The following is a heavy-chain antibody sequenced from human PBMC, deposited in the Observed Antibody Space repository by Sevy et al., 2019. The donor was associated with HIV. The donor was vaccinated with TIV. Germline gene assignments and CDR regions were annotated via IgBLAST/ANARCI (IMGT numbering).Heavy chain of an antibody. CDR1: GDSISSGSDY. D-gene: IGHD2-15*01. V-gene: IGHV4-61*09. Sequence: SETLSLTCTVSGDSISSGSDYWTWIRQPAGKGLEWIGHIYKTGSTKYNPSLKSRVTMSVDTSKNQFSLKLTSVTAADTVIYYCARDREVGWFDPWGQGTLVTVSS. CDR2: IYKTGST. J-gene: IGHJ5*02. CDR3: ARDREVGWFDP.